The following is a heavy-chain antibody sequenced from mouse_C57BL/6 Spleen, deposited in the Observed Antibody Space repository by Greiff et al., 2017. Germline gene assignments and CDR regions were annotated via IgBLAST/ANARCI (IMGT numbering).Heavy chain of an antibody. CDR3: ARLDYGSRGYAMDY. D-gene: IGHD1-1*01. CDR1: GYTFTSYW. Sequence: QVQLQQPGAELVQPGASVKMSCKASGYTFTSYWITWVKQRPGQGLEWIGDIYPGSGSTNYDEKFKSKATLTVDTSSSTAYMQLSSLTSEDSAVYYCARLDYGSRGYAMDYWGQGTSDTVSS. J-gene: IGHJ4*01. CDR2: IYPGSGST. V-gene: IGHV1-55*01.